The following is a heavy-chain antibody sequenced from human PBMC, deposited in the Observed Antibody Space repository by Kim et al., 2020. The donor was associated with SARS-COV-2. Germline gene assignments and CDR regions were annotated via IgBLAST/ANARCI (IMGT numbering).Heavy chain of an antibody. CDR2: IKQDGSQT. D-gene: IGHD3-3*01. J-gene: IGHJ4*02. Sequence: GGSLRLSCEVSGFTLSAYWMIWVRQAPGKGLEWVASIKQDGSQTHYVDSVRGRFTISRDNARNSLSLQMNSLRVEDTAVYYCARPTNYWRMIDYWGQGTL. V-gene: IGHV3-7*01. CDR1: GFTLSAYW. CDR3: ARPTNYWRMIDY.